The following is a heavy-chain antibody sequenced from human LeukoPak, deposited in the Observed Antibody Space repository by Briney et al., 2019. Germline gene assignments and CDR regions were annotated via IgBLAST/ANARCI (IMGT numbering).Heavy chain of an antibody. J-gene: IGHJ4*02. D-gene: IGHD5-24*01. CDR3: ATRGPMAGYFDY. Sequence: GGSLRLYCAASEFTFSSYAMSWVRQAPGKGLEWFSAISGSGGSTYYADSVKGRFTISRDNSKNTLYLQMNSLRAEDTAVYYCATRGPMAGYFDYWGQGTLVTVSS. CDR1: EFTFSSYA. CDR2: ISGSGGST. V-gene: IGHV3-23*01.